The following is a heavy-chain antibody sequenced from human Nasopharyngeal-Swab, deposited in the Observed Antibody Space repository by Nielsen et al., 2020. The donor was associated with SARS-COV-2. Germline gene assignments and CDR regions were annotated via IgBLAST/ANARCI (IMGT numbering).Heavy chain of an antibody. J-gene: IGHJ4*02. D-gene: IGHD3-16*01. V-gene: IGHV3-23*01. CDR2: ISGSGITT. Sequence: VRQMPGKGLFWVSTISGSGITTYYADSVKGRFTISRDNSKSTLYLQMNSLRAEDTAIYYCAGDPRLRYFDYWGQGTLVTVSS. CDR3: AGDPRLRYFDY.